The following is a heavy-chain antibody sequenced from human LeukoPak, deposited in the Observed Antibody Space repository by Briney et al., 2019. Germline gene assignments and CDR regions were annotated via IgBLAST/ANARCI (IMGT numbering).Heavy chain of an antibody. Sequence: GGSLRLSCAASGFSFTAYSMNWVRQAPGKGLEWVSSISSSSSYIYYADSVKGRFTISRDNAKNSLYLQMNSLRAEDTAVYYCASHPRAGGAFDIWGQGTMVTVSS. J-gene: IGHJ3*02. D-gene: IGHD1-26*01. CDR2: ISSSSSYI. CDR1: GFSFTAYS. CDR3: ASHPRAGGAFDI. V-gene: IGHV3-21*01.